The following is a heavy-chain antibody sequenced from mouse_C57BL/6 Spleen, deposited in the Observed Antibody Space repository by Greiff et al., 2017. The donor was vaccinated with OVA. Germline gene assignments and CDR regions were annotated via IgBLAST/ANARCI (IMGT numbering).Heavy chain of an antibody. J-gene: IGHJ3*01. V-gene: IGHV6-3*01. CDR3: TGRTWFAY. CDR1: GFTLSNYW. CDR2: IRLKSDNYAT. Sequence: EVKLMESGGGLVQPGGSMKLSCVASGFTLSNYWMNWVRQSPEKGLEWVAQIRLKSDNYATHYAESVKGRFTISRDDSKRSVYLQMNNLRAEDTGIYYCTGRTWFAYWGQGTLVTVSA.